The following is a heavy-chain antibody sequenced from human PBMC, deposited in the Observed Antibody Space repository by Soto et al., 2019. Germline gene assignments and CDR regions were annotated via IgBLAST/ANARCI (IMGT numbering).Heavy chain of an antibody. D-gene: IGHD3-10*01. CDR1: GFSLSSSGEA. V-gene: IGHV2-5*01. J-gene: IGHJ4*02. CDR3: AHGDPLDFHY. CDR2: IYWNGIE. Sequence: QITLKESGPPLVSPTQTLTLTCTFSGFSLSSSGEAVGWIRQPPGKALEWLALIYWNGIERYSPSLKSSPTIIKDTSKNQVVLTMTNMAPVDTATYFCAHGDPLDFHYWGPGTLVTVS.